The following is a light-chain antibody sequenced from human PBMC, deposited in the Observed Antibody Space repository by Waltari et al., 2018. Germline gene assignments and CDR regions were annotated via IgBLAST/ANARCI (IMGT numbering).Light chain of an antibody. CDR2: RNN. CDR3: AAWDDSLSVWV. J-gene: IGLJ3*02. Sequence: QSVLTQPPSASGTPGQRVTISCSGSSSNIGSNYVYWYQQLPGTAPKFRIYRNNQRPSGVPDRFSGSKSGTSASLAISGLRSEDEADYYCAAWDDSLSVWVFGGGTKLTVL. V-gene: IGLV1-47*01. CDR1: SSNIGSNY.